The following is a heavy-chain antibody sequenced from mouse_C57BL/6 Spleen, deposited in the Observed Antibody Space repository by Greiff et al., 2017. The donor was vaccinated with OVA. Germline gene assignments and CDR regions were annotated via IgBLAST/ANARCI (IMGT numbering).Heavy chain of an antibody. V-gene: IGHV5-4*01. CDR3: AREGYYGFDY. CDR2: ISDGGSYT. Sequence: EVNVVESGGGLVKPGGSLKLSCAASGFTFSSYAMSWVRQTPEKRLEWVATISDGGSYTYYPDNVKGRFTISRDNAKNNLYLQMSHLKSEDTAMYYCAREGYYGFDYWGQGTTLTVSS. D-gene: IGHD1-1*01. CDR1: GFTFSSYA. J-gene: IGHJ2*01.